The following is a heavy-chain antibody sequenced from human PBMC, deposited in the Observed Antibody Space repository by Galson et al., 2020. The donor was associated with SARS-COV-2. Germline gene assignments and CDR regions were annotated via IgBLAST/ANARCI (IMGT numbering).Heavy chain of an antibody. D-gene: IGHD6-13*01. CDR2: INPNSGGT. Sequence: ASVKVSCKASGYTFTGYYMHWVRQAPGQGLEWMGWINPNSGGTNYAQKFQGRVTMTRDTSISTAYMELSRLRSDDTAVYYCAREVIAAAGYYSYYFDYWGQGTLVTVSS. CDR3: AREVIAAAGYYSYYFDY. V-gene: IGHV1-2*02. CDR1: GYTFTGYY. J-gene: IGHJ4*02.